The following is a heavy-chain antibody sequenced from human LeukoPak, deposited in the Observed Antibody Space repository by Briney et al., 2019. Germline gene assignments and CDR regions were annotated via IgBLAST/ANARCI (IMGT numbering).Heavy chain of an antibody. CDR2: ISSSGSTI. Sequence: GGSLRLSCAASGFTFSSYEMNWVRQAPGKGLEGVSYISSSGSTIYYADSVKGRFTISRDNAKNSLYLQMNSVGAEDTAVYYCARVGSRGSDAFDIWGQGTMVTVSS. J-gene: IGHJ3*02. V-gene: IGHV3-48*03. CDR3: ARVGSRGSDAFDI. CDR1: GFTFSSYE. D-gene: IGHD6-13*01.